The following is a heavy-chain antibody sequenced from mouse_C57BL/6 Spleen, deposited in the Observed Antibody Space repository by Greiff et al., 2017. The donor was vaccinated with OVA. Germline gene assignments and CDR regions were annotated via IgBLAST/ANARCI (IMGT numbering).Heavy chain of an antibody. J-gene: IGHJ3*01. CDR3: ARSGYDEGFAY. CDR2: IDPSDSET. V-gene: IGHV1-52*01. CDR1: GYTFTSYW. Sequence: QVQLQQPGAELVRPGSSVTLSCKASGYTFTSYWMHWVKQRPIQGLEWIGNIDPSDSETHYNQKFKDKATLTVDKSSSTAYMQLSSLTSEDSAVYYCARSGYDEGFAYWGQGTLVTVSA. D-gene: IGHD2-14*01.